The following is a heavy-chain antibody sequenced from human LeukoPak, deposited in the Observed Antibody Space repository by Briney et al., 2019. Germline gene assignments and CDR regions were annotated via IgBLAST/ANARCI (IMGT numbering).Heavy chain of an antibody. CDR1: GYTFTNYA. D-gene: IGHD1-26*01. V-gene: IGHV1-18*01. Sequence: ASVKVSCKASGYTFTNYAVSWVRQAPGQGLEYMGYISAYNGNTNYAQKLQGRVTMTTDTSTSTAYMELRSLRSDDTAVYYCARDQVEGGSYVWGQGTLVTVSS. J-gene: IGHJ4*02. CDR2: ISAYNGNT. CDR3: ARDQVEGGSYV.